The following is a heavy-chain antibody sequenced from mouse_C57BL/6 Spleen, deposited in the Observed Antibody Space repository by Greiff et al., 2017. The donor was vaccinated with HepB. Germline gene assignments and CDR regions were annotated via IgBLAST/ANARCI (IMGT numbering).Heavy chain of an antibody. D-gene: IGHD1-1*01. V-gene: IGHV1-39*01. Sequence: VQLQQSGPELVKPGASVKISCKASGYSFTDYNMNWVKQSNGKSLEWIGVINPNYGTTSYNQKFKGKATLTVDQSSSTAYMQLNSLTSEDSAVYYCARSIGFITTVVATDYAMDYWGQGTSVTVSS. CDR2: INPNYGTT. CDR1: GYSFTDYN. CDR3: ARSIGFITTVVATDYAMDY. J-gene: IGHJ4*01.